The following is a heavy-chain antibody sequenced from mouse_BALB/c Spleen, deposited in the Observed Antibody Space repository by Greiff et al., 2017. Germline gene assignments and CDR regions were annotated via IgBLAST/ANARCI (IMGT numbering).Heavy chain of an antibody. J-gene: IGHJ2*01. D-gene: IGHD1-1*01. CDR1: GFTFSSYT. Sequence: EVKLVESGGGLVQPGGSLKLSCAASGFTFSSYTMSWVRQTPEKRLEWVAYISNGGGSTYYPDTVKGRFTISRDNAKNTLYLQMSSLKSEDTAMYYCAIHGYYGSSYDYFDYWGQGTTLTVSS. CDR3: AIHGYYGSSYDYFDY. V-gene: IGHV5-12-2*01. CDR2: ISNGGGST.